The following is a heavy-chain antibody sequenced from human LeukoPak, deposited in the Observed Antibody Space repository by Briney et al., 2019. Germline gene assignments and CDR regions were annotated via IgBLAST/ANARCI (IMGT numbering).Heavy chain of an antibody. J-gene: IGHJ4*02. V-gene: IGHV1-2*02. Sequence: ASVKVSCKASGYTFTGFYMHWLRQAPGQGREGVGWINPNSADTGYAQKFLGRVTMTRDMSISTIYMELTRLRSDDTALHYCARWDGYSSSPDYWGQGTLVTVSS. D-gene: IGHD6-13*01. CDR3: ARWDGYSSSPDY. CDR2: INPNSADT. CDR1: GYTFTGFY.